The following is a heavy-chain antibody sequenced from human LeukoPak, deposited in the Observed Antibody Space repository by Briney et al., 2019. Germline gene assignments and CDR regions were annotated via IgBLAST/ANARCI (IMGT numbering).Heavy chain of an antibody. CDR2: IYYSGST. CDR3: ARGGRQQWLLFAFHI. D-gene: IGHD2-21*02. Sequence: PSETLSLTCTVSVGSISNYYWSWIRQAPGKGLEWIGHIYYSGSTKYYPSLESRVPLPVDTSKNQFSLNLSSVTAADTAVYYCARGGRQQWLLFAFHIWGQGTMVTVSS. J-gene: IGHJ3*02. CDR1: VGSISNYY. V-gene: IGHV4-59*01.